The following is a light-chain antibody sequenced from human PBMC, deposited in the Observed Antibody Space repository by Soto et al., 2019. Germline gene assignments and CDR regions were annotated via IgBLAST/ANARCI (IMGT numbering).Light chain of an antibody. Sequence: QSVLTQPASVSGSPGQSITISCTGTSNDIGRYKFVSWYQQYPDKAPKLMIYEVSNRPPGVSDRFSGSKSGKTAPLTISGLQAEDEADYYCSSYTSSTTWVFGGGTKVTVL. CDR3: SSYTSSTTWV. V-gene: IGLV2-14*01. CDR1: SNDIGRYKF. CDR2: EVS. J-gene: IGLJ3*02.